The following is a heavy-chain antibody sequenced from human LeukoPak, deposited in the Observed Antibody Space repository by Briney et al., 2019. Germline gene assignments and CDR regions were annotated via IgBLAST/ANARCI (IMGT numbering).Heavy chain of an antibody. CDR2: INPNSGGT. J-gene: IGHJ5*02. D-gene: IGHD4-11*01. Sequence: ASVKVSCKASGHTLTGYFIHWVRQAPGQGLEWMGRINPNSGGTTYLQKLQGRVTMTRDTSINAVYLELSRLTSDDTAVYYCARDYDYNNYGWFDPWGQGTLVTVSS. CDR1: GHTLTGYF. V-gene: IGHV1-2*06. CDR3: ARDYDYNNYGWFDP.